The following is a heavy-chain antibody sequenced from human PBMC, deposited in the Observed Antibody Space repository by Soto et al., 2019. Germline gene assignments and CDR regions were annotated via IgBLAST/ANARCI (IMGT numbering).Heavy chain of an antibody. Sequence: VKVSCKASGYTFTSYAMHWVRQAPGQRLEWMGWINAGNGNTKYSQKFQGRVTITRDTSASTAYMELSSLRSEDTAVYYCARAWEQQPPDNSWFDPWGQGTLVT. CDR1: GYTFTSYA. CDR3: ARAWEQQPPDNSWFDP. CDR2: INAGNGNT. D-gene: IGHD6-13*01. J-gene: IGHJ5*02. V-gene: IGHV1-3*01.